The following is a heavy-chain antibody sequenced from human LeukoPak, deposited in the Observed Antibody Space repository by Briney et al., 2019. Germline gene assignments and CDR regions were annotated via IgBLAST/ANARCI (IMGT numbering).Heavy chain of an antibody. Sequence: ASVKVSCTASGGTFSSYAISWVRQAPGQGLEWMGRIIPIFGIANYAQKFQGRVTITADKSTSTAYMELSSLRSEDTAVYYCARPGSNSCYDSYYFDYWGQGPLVTVTS. CDR3: ARPGSNSCYDSYYFDY. V-gene: IGHV1-69*04. CDR1: GGTFSSYA. J-gene: IGHJ4*02. D-gene: IGHD5-12*01. CDR2: IIPIFGIA.